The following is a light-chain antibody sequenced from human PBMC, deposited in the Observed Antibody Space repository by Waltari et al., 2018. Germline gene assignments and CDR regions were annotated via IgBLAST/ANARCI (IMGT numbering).Light chain of an antibody. J-gene: IGKJ2*01. CDR2: CAS. Sequence: IVLTQSPCTLSLSPGERATLSCRSSQSVTSISLTWYQQKPGQAPRLLIYCASSRASGIPDRFSGSGSGTDFTLTISRLEAEDVAVYYCQQYDSALDTFGQGTKVEIK. CDR1: QSVTSIS. V-gene: IGKV3-20*01. CDR3: QQYDSALDT.